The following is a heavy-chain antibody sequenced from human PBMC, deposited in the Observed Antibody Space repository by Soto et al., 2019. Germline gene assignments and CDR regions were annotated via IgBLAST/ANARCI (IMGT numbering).Heavy chain of an antibody. CDR2: INHSGST. J-gene: IGHJ4*02. Sequence: QVQLQQWGAGLLKPSETLSLTCAVYGGSFSGYYWSWIRQPPGKGLEWIGEINHSGSTNYNPSLKSRVTISVDTYKNQFSLKLSSVTAADTAVYYCARATVVTNNNDYWGQGTLVTVSS. CDR3: ARATVVTNNNDY. D-gene: IGHD2-21*02. CDR1: GGSFSGYY. V-gene: IGHV4-34*01.